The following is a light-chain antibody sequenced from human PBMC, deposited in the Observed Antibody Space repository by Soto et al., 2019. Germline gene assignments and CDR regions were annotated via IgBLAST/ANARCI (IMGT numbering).Light chain of an antibody. CDR3: GSWDDSLTAGV. V-gene: IGLV1-51*01. CDR1: SSNIGNNY. Sequence: QTVVTQPPSVSAAPGQTVTISCSGSSSNIGNNYVSWYQQLPGTAPKVLIYDNNKRPPGIPDRFSGSKSGTSATLGITGLQTGDEADYYCGSWDDSLTAGVFGGGTKLTVL. CDR2: DNN. J-gene: IGLJ2*01.